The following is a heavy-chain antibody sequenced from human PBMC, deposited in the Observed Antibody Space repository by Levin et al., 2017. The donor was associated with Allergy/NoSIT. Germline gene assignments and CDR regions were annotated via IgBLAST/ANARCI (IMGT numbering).Heavy chain of an antibody. CDR3: ASGENDFWSGYYRN. CDR2: IIPILGIA. V-gene: IGHV1-69*04. J-gene: IGHJ4*02. Sequence: SVKVSCKASGGTFSSYAISWVRQAPGQGLEWMGRIIPILGIANYAQKFQGRVTITADKSTSTAYMELSSLRSEDTAVYYCASGENDFWSGYYRNWGQGTLVTVSS. D-gene: IGHD3-3*01. CDR1: GGTFSSYA.